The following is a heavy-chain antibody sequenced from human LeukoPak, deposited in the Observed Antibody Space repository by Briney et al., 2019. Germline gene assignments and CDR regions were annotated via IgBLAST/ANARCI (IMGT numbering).Heavy chain of an antibody. V-gene: IGHV3-74*01. J-gene: IGHJ5*02. CDR1: GFTFSSYE. Sequence: GGSLRLSCAASGFTFSSYEMNWVRQAPGKGLVWVSRINSDGSSTSYADSVKGRFTISRDNAKNTLYLQMNSLRAEDTAVYYCARDSSSTSCYQPWGQGTLVTVSS. CDR2: INSDGSST. CDR3: ARDSSSTSCYQP. D-gene: IGHD2-2*01.